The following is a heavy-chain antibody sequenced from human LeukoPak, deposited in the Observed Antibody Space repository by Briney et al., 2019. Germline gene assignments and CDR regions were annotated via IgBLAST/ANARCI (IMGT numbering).Heavy chain of an antibody. CDR2: ISYDGSNK. Sequence: GGSLRLSCAASGFTFSSYAMHWVRQAPGKGLEWVAVISYDGSNKYYADSVKGRFTISRDNSKNTLYLQMNRLRAEDTAVYYCASVGFRPPNRLYWGQGTLVTVSS. D-gene: IGHD2/OR15-2a*01. V-gene: IGHV3-30-3*01. J-gene: IGHJ4*02. CDR3: ASVGFRPPNRLY. CDR1: GFTFSSYA.